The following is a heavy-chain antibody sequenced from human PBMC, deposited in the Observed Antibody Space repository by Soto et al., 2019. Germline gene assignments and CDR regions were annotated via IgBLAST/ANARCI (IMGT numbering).Heavy chain of an antibody. V-gene: IGHV3-23*01. J-gene: IGHJ3*02. CDR2: ISGSGRST. Sequence: EVQLLESGGGLVQPGGSLRLSCAASGFTFSSYAMSWVRQAPGKGLEWVSAISGSGRSTYYADSVKGRFTISGDNSKNTLYLQMNSRRDEDTAVYYCAKDYSDSSGYPPDAFDIWGQGTMVSVSS. CDR3: AKDYSDSSGYPPDAFDI. CDR1: GFTFSSYA. D-gene: IGHD3-22*01.